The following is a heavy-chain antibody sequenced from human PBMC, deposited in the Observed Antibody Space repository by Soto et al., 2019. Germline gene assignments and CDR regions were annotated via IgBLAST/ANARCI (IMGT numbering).Heavy chain of an antibody. V-gene: IGHV3-33*01. CDR2: IWYDGSNK. D-gene: IGHD2-8*01. Sequence: QVQLVESGGGVVQPGRSLRLSCAASGFTFSSYGMHWVRQAPGKGLEWVAVIWYDGSNKYYADSVKGRFTISRDNSKNTVYLQRNSLGAEDTAVYYCARDSGCTNGVCYTGTELVYWGQGTLVTVSS. J-gene: IGHJ4*02. CDR3: ARDSGCTNGVCYTGTELVY. CDR1: GFTFSSYG.